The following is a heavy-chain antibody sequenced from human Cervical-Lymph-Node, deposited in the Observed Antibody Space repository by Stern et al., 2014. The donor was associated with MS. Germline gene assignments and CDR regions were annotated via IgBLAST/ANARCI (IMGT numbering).Heavy chain of an antibody. Sequence: QVQLVQSGSELKKPGASVKVSCKASRYTFTDHALNWVRQAPGQGLEWMGWIHTNTGKPTYAQGFTGRFVFSLDTSVNTAFLQISGLETEDTAVYYCARDGNDEETTVTTYWGQGTLVTVSS. CDR3: ARDGNDEETTVTTY. CDR1: RYTFTDHA. D-gene: IGHD4-17*01. V-gene: IGHV7-4-1*02. J-gene: IGHJ4*02. CDR2: IHTNTGKP.